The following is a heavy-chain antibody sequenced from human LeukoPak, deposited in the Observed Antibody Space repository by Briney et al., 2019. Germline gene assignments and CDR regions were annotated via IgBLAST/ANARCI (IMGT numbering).Heavy chain of an antibody. D-gene: IGHD5-18*01. CDR2: INTKSGDT. CDR3: ARDGDSPMVDFDN. Sequence: ASVKVSCKASGYTFIDEYMYWVRQAPGQGLEWMGWINTKSGDTRYAQKFQGRVTMTRDTSTGTIFMELSGLRSDDTGVYYCARDGDSPMVDFDNGGQGTLVTGSS. V-gene: IGHV1-2*02. J-gene: IGHJ4*02. CDR1: GYTFIDEY.